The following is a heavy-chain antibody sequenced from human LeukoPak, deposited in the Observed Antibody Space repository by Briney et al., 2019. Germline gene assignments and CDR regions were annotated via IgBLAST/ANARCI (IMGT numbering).Heavy chain of an antibody. Sequence: SETLSLTCAVYGGSFSGYYWSWIRQPPGKGLEWIGEINHSGSTNYNPSLKSRVTISVDTSKNQFSLKLSSVTAADTAVYYCARDGHFSSSRIGFDYWGQGTLVTVSS. V-gene: IGHV4-34*01. CDR3: ARDGHFSSSRIGFDY. CDR1: GGSFSGYY. J-gene: IGHJ4*02. CDR2: INHSGST. D-gene: IGHD6-6*01.